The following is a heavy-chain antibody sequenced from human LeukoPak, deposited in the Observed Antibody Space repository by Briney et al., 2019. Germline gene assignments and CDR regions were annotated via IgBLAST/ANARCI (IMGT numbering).Heavy chain of an antibody. CDR1: GFTFSSYA. V-gene: IGHV3-23*01. J-gene: IGHJ4*02. CDR3: AKTVRSSSWYDVKDDY. Sequence: GGSLRLSCAASGFTFSSYAMSWVRQAPGKGLEWVSAISGSGGSTYYADSVKGRFTISRDNSKNTLYLQMNSLRAEDTAVYYCAKTVRSSSWYDVKDDYWGQGTLVTVSS. CDR2: ISGSGGST. D-gene: IGHD6-13*01.